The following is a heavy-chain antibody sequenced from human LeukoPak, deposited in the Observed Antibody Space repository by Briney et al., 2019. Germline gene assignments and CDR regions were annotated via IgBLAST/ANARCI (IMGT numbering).Heavy chain of an antibody. CDR1: GFTFSSYE. Sequence: PGGSLRLSCAASGFTFSSYEMNWVRQAPGKGLEWVSAISGSGGSTYYADSVKGRFTISRDNSKNTLYLQMNSLRAEDTAVYYCATRYCSSTSCYLGFDYWGQGTLVTVSS. J-gene: IGHJ4*02. CDR3: ATRYCSSTSCYLGFDY. V-gene: IGHV3-23*01. CDR2: ISGSGGST. D-gene: IGHD2-2*01.